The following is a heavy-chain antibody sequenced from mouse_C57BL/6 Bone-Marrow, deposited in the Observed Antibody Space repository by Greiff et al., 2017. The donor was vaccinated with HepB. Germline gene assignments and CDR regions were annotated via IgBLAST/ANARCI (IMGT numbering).Heavy chain of an antibody. CDR1: GFNIKAYY. CDR3: TRGLWYWYFDV. V-gene: IGHV14-1*01. J-gene: IGHJ1*03. CDR2: FDPEDGDT. D-gene: IGHD1-1*02. Sequence: VQLQQSGAELVRPGASVKLSCTASGFNIKAYYMHWVTQRPEQGLEWIGRFDPEDGDTESAPKFQGKATMTADTSSNTAYLQLSSLTSEDTAVYYCTRGLWYWYFDVWGTGTTVTVSS.